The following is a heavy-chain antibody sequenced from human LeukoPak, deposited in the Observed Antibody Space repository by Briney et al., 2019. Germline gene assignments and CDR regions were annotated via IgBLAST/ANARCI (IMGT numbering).Heavy chain of an antibody. D-gene: IGHD3-22*01. CDR3: AKTPPYYYDSSGYLLDY. J-gene: IGHJ4*02. V-gene: IGHV3-7*01. CDR1: GFTFSNYW. Sequence: PGGSLRLSCAASGFTFSNYWMNWVRQAPGKGLEWVANIKQDGSETYYVDSVKGRFTISRDNAKNSLYLQMNSLRAEDTAVYYCAKTPPYYYDSSGYLLDYWGQGTLVTVSS. CDR2: IKQDGSET.